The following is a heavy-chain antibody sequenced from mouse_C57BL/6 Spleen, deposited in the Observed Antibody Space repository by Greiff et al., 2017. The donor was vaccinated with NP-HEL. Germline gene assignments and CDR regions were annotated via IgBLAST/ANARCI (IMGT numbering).Heavy chain of an antibody. J-gene: IGHJ2*01. D-gene: IGHD1-2*01. CDR3: ASVTAAGDYFDY. CDR1: GYNIKNTY. V-gene: IGHV14-3*01. Sequence: EVQVVESVAELVRPGASVKLSCTASGYNIKNTYMHWVKQRPGQGLEWIGRIDPANGNTKYAPKFQGKATITADKSSNTAYLQLSSLTSEDTAIYYCASVTAAGDYFDYWGQGTTLTVSS. CDR2: IDPANGNT.